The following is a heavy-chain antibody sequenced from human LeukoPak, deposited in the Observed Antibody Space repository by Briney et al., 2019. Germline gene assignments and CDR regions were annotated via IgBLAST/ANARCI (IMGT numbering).Heavy chain of an antibody. CDR3: AKMPDGWVSDY. Sequence: GGSLRLSCAASGFTFSSYAMSWVRQAPGKGLEWVSAISGSGGSTYYADSVKGWFTISRDNSKNTLYLQMNSLRAEDTAVNYCAKMPDGWVSDYWGQGTLVTVSS. D-gene: IGHD5-24*01. V-gene: IGHV3-23*01. J-gene: IGHJ4*02. CDR1: GFTFSSYA. CDR2: ISGSGGST.